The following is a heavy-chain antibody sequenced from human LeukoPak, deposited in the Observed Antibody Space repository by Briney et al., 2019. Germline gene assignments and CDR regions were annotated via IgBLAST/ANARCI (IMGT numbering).Heavy chain of an antibody. D-gene: IGHD5-24*01. CDR1: GFSFSSYS. CDR3: TKTDGRNYFFPH. J-gene: IGHJ1*01. Sequence: GESLRLSCAASGFSFSSYSVNWVRQAPGKGLEWASSISGDLRYISYADSVKGRLTISRYNAKTSVFLQMNSLRVEDTAVYYCTKTDGRNYFFPHWGQGTLVTVSS. CDR2: ISGDLRYI. V-gene: IGHV3-21*01.